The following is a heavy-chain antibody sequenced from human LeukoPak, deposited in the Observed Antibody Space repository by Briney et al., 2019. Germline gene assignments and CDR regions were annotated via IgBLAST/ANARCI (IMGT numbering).Heavy chain of an antibody. J-gene: IGHJ4*02. CDR1: GFSFRSYG. D-gene: IGHD6-13*01. CDR2: ISYDGSNK. CDR3: AKEEYISSWYPSDY. V-gene: IGHV3-30*18. Sequence: GGSLRLSCAASGFSFRSYGMHWVRQAPGKGLEWVAIISYDGSNKYYADSVKGRFTISRDNSKNTLYLQMNSLRAEDTAVYYCAKEEYISSWYPSDYWGQGTLVTVSP.